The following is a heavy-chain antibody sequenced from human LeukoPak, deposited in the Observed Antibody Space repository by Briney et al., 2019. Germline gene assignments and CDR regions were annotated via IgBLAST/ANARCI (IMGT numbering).Heavy chain of an antibody. CDR2: IYYSGST. V-gene: IGHV4-39*07. Sequence: GSLRLSCAASGFTFSSYSMNWVRQAPGKGLEWIGTIYYSGSTYYNPPLKSRVTISVDTSKNQFYLKLSSVTAADTAVYYCARLYYYYYYMDVWGRGTTVTVSS. CDR3: ARLYYYYYYMDV. J-gene: IGHJ6*03. CDR1: GFTFSSYS.